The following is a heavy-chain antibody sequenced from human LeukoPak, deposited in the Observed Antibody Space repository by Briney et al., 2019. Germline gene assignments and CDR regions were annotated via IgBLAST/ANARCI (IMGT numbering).Heavy chain of an antibody. CDR3: AKDRPGRIAVAAIFDY. D-gene: IGHD6-19*01. Sequence: PGRSLRLSCKASGFTFSSYALHWVRQAPGKGLEWVSAISGSGGSTYYADSVKGRFTISRDNSKNTLYLQMNSLRAEDTAVYYCAKDRPGRIAVAAIFDYWGQGTLVTVSS. CDR2: ISGSGGST. J-gene: IGHJ4*02. CDR1: GFTFSSYA. V-gene: IGHV3-23*01.